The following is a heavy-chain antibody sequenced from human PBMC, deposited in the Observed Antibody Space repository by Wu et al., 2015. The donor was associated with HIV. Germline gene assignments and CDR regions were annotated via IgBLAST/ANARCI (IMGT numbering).Heavy chain of an antibody. Sequence: QVQLVQSGAEVKKPGASVKVSCKASGYTFTGYYMHWVRQAPGQGLEWMGWINPNSGGTNYAQKFQGRVTMTRDTSISTAYMELSRLRSDDTAVYYCARVLTTVTTLVTLRYWGQGTLVHRLL. CDR2: INPNSGGT. J-gene: IGHJ4*02. CDR1: GYTFTGYY. V-gene: IGHV1-2*02. CDR3: ARVLTTVTTLVTLRY. D-gene: IGHD4-17*01.